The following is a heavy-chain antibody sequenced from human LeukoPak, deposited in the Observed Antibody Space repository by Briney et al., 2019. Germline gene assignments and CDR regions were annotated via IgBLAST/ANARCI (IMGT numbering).Heavy chain of an antibody. D-gene: IGHD6-13*01. Sequence: PGGSLRLSCAASGFTFSNYYMAWVRQAPGKGLEWVANIKDDGREIRYVDSVKGRFTISRDNAENSLYLQMNGLRAEDTAVYYCAREVATGTGAYNYWGQRTLVTVSS. CDR3: AREVATGTGAYNY. CDR1: GFTFSNYY. CDR2: IKDDGREI. V-gene: IGHV3-7*01. J-gene: IGHJ4*02.